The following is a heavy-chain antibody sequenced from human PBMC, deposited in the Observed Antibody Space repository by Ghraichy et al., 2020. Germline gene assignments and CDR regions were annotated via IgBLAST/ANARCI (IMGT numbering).Heavy chain of an antibody. CDR1: GFSFGSYN. D-gene: IGHD4-23*01. Sequence: GESLNISCVGSGFSFGSYNMNWVRQSPGKGLEWVSYITSSSRSIFYADSVKGRFTISRGNAQNSLSLQMNSLRDEDTAIYYCASASRVVRFYYYDGMDVWGQGTTVTVSS. CDR3: ASASRVVRFYYYDGMDV. CDR2: ITSSSRSI. J-gene: IGHJ6*02. V-gene: IGHV3-48*02.